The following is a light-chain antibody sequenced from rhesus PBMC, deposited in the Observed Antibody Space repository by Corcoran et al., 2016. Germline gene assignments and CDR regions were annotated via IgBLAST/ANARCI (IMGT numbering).Light chain of an antibody. CDR3: YQHSSGYS. CDR2: GAA. Sequence: QVILTQSPATLSLSPGERATLSCRASQSVSSYLTWYQQKPGQAPRLLICGAASRATGIPDRFSGSGSGTDFNLTISSLEPEDVGVYRCYQHSSGYSFGQGTKVEIK. V-gene: IGKV3-10*01. J-gene: IGKJ2*01. CDR1: QSVSSY.